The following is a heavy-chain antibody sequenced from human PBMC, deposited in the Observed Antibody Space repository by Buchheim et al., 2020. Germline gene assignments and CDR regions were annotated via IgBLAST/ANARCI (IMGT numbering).Heavy chain of an antibody. Sequence: QVQLVESGGGVVQPGRSLRLSYAASGFTFSSYGMHWVRQAPGKGLEWVAVISYDGSNKYYADSVKGRFTISRDNSKNTLYLQMNSLRAEDTAVYYCAKDQGGYDSSAFDIWGQGT. J-gene: IGHJ3*02. V-gene: IGHV3-30*18. CDR1: GFTFSSYG. D-gene: IGHD5-12*01. CDR2: ISYDGSNK. CDR3: AKDQGGYDSSAFDI.